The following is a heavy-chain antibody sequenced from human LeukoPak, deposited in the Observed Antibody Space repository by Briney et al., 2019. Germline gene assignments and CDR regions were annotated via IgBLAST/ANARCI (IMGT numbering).Heavy chain of an antibody. V-gene: IGHV2-5*02. CDR1: GFSLSTSGVG. CDR2: IYWDDDK. J-gene: IGHJ4*02. CDR3: ARYGGNSAAIDY. D-gene: IGHD4-23*01. Sequence: SGPTLVNPTQTLTPTCTFSGFSLSTSGVGVGWIRQPPGKALEWLALIYWDDDKRYSPSLKSRLTITKDTSKNQVVLIMTNMDPVDTATYYCARYGGNSAAIDYWGQGTLVTVSS.